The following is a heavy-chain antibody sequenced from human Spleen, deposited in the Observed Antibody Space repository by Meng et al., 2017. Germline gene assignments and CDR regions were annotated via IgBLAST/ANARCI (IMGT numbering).Heavy chain of an antibody. V-gene: IGHV4-4*02. D-gene: IGHD2-21*01. CDR2: IYHSGST. J-gene: IGHJ4*02. CDR1: GASISSDNW. Sequence: QVPVQEAGPGLVKPSGTLSLTCAVSGASISSDNWWSWVRQPPGKGLEWIGEIYHSGSTNYNPSLKSRITISVDKPKNQFSLTLSSVTAADTAVYYCTKNDFYCLGYWGQGTLVTVSS. CDR3: TKNDFYCLGY.